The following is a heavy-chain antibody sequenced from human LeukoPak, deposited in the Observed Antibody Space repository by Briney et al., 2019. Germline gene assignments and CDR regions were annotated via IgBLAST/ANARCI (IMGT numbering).Heavy chain of an antibody. J-gene: IGHJ3*01. CDR2: IFHSGSI. CDR3: ARMGVSYYYDSSTYYPTAFDV. D-gene: IGHD3-22*01. Sequence: PSETLSLTCAVSGYSISSGCYWGWIRQSPGKGLEWIATIFHSGSIYYNPSLKSRVTLSVDTSKNQFSLRLNSVTAADTALYYCARMGVSYYYDSSTYYPTAFDVWGQGTMVSVSS. CDR1: GYSISSGCY. V-gene: IGHV4-38-2*01.